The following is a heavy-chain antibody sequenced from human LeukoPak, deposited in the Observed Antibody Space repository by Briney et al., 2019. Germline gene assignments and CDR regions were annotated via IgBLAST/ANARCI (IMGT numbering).Heavy chain of an antibody. J-gene: IGHJ4*02. Sequence: SVRVSCKASGGTFSSYAISWVRQAPGQGLEWMGRIIPILGIANYAQKFQGRVTITADKSTSTAYMELSSLRSEDTAVYYCATNWNDGCFDYWGQGTLVTVSS. V-gene: IGHV1-69*04. D-gene: IGHD1-20*01. CDR3: ATNWNDGCFDY. CDR2: IIPILGIA. CDR1: GGTFSSYA.